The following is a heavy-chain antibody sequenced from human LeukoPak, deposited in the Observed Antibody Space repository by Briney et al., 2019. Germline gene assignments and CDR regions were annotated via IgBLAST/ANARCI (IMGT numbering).Heavy chain of an antibody. D-gene: IGHD2-2*01. J-gene: IGHJ5*01. Sequence: GGSLRLSCAASGFTFTNYGMHWVRQAPGKGLEWVAVIRYDGSNKYYADSVKGRFTISRDNAKNTLYMQMNRLRAEDTAVYYCATDSSLCPDSWGQGTLVTVSS. V-gene: IGHV3-33*01. CDR2: IRYDGSNK. CDR3: ATDSSLCPDS. CDR1: GFTFTNYG.